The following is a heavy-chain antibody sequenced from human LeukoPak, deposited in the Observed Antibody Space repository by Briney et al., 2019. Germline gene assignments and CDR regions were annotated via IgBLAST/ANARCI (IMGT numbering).Heavy chain of an antibody. Sequence: QPGGSLRLSCAASGFTFSSYGMHWVRQAPGKGLEWVAVMPYDGSNKYYADSVKGRFTISRDNSKNTLYLQMNSLRAEDTAVYYCAKEADDYVWGSPYYFDYWGQGTLVTVSS. V-gene: IGHV3-30*18. CDR2: MPYDGSNK. CDR3: AKEADDYVWGSPYYFDY. D-gene: IGHD3-16*01. J-gene: IGHJ4*02. CDR1: GFTFSSYG.